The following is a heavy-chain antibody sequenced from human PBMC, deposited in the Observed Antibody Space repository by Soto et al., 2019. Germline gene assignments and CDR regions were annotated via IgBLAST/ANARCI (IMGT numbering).Heavy chain of an antibody. Sequence: QVQLVQSGAEVKKPGSSVKVSCKASGGTFSSYAISWVRQAPGQGLEWMGGIIPIFGTANYAQKFQGRVTITADESTSKAYMELSSLRSEDTAVYYCARSYYGSGSYWGDYYYYGMDVWGQGTTVTVSS. CDR2: IIPIFGTA. CDR3: ARSYYGSGSYWGDYYYYGMDV. V-gene: IGHV1-69*01. J-gene: IGHJ6*02. D-gene: IGHD3-10*01. CDR1: GGTFSSYA.